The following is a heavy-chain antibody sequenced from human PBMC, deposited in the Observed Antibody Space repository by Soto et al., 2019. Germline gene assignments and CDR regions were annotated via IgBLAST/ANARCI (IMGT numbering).Heavy chain of an antibody. J-gene: IGHJ5*02. CDR2: IYYGGNI. V-gene: IGHV4-59*01. Sequence: SETLSLTCTVSGGSISGFYWSWIRQPPGKGLEWIGYIYYGGNINYNPSLKSRVTISVDTSKNQFSLKLNSVTAAGTAVYYCARDQPYCSSGSCPWFDPWGLGTLGTVSS. D-gene: IGHD2-15*01. CDR3: ARDQPYCSSGSCPWFDP. CDR1: GGSISGFY.